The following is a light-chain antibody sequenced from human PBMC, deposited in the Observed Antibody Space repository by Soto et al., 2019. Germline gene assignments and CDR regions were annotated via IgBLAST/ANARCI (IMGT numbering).Light chain of an antibody. Sequence: QSALTQPASVSGSPGQSITISCTGTSSDVGGYNSVSWYQHHPGKAPKLLIYEVTNRPSGVSHRFSGSKSDNTASLTISGLQADDEADYYCCPRRSSSTLYVFGTGTKLTVL. CDR3: CPRRSSSTLYV. J-gene: IGLJ1*01. CDR2: EVT. V-gene: IGLV2-14*01. CDR1: SSDVGGYNS.